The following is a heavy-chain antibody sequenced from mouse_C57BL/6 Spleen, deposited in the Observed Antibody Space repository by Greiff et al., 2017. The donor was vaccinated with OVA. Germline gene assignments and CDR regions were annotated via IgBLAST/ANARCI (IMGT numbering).Heavy chain of an antibody. J-gene: IGHJ4*01. CDR3: ARGYYGDY. CDR1: GFTFSDFY. Sequence: EVKLMESGGGLVQSGRSLRLSCATSGFTFSDFYMEWVRQAPGKGLEWIAASRNKANDYTTEYSASVKGRFIVSRDTSQSILYLQMNALRAEDTAIYYCARGYYGDYWGQGTSVTVSS. V-gene: IGHV7-1*01. CDR2: SRNKANDYTT. D-gene: IGHD1-1*01.